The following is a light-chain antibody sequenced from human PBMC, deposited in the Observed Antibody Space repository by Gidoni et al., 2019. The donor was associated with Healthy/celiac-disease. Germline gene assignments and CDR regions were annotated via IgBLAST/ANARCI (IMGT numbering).Light chain of an antibody. V-gene: IGLV3-1*01. CDR2: QDS. CDR1: NLGDKY. Sequence: SYEPTQPPSVSVSPRQTASITCSGDNLGDKYACWYKQKPGQSPVLFIYQDSKRPSGIPERFSGSNSGNTAPLPISGTKAMNEADNYSQEWDSSTVYASGTGTK. CDR3: QEWDSSTVYA. J-gene: IGLJ1*01.